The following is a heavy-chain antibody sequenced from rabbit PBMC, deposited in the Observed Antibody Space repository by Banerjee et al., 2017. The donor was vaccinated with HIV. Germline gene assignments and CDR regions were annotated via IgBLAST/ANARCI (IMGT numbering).Heavy chain of an antibody. CDR1: GFSFSNNYV. Sequence: QEQLKETGGGLVQPGGSLTLSCKASGFSFSNNYVMCWVRQAPGKGLEWIACINTSSGNTVYASWAKGRFTISKTSSTTVTLQMTSLTAADTATYFCARDRDGDAGYGSLALWGPGTLVTVS. CDR3: ARDRDGDAGYGSLAL. CDR2: INTSSGNT. J-gene: IGHJ6*01. V-gene: IGHV1S45*01. D-gene: IGHD7-1*01.